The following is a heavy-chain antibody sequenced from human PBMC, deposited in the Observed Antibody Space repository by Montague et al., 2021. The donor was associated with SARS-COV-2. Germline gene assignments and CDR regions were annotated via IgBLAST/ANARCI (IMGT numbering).Heavy chain of an antibody. V-gene: IGHV4-39*07. CDR1: GGSISSSSYY. CDR2: IYYSGST. Sequence: SETLSLTRTVSGGSISSSSYYWGWIRQPPGKGLEWIGSIYYSGSTYYNPSLKSRVTISVDTSKNQVSMKLSSVTAADTAVYYCARDSGGSSPEDWLGFDPWGQGTLVAVSS. D-gene: IGHD2-15*01. CDR3: ARDSGGSSPEDWLGFDP. J-gene: IGHJ5*02.